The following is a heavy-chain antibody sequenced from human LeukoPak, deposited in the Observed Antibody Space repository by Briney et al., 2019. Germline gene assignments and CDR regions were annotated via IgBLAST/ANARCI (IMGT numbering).Heavy chain of an antibody. Sequence: SETLSLTCAVYGGSFSGYYWSWIRQPPGKGLEWIGETNHSGSTNYNPSLKSRVTISVDTSKNQFSLKLTSVTAADTAVFYCARSVSAYAGRGWFDPWGQGTLVTVSS. D-gene: IGHD5-12*01. CDR3: ARSVSAYAGRGWFDP. V-gene: IGHV4-34*01. CDR1: GGSFSGYY. J-gene: IGHJ5*02. CDR2: TNHSGST.